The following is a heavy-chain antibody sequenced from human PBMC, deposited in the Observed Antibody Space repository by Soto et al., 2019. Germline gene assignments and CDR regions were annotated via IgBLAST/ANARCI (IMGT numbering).Heavy chain of an antibody. CDR2: IGTAGDT. V-gene: IGHV3-13*01. Sequence: GSLRLSCAASGFTFSSYDMHWVRQATGKGLEWVSAIGTAGDTYYPGSVKGRFTISRENAKNSLYLQMNSLRAGDTAVYYCARGEVRGVIYYGMDVWGQGTTVTVSS. D-gene: IGHD3-10*01. CDR1: GFTFSSYD. J-gene: IGHJ6*02. CDR3: ARGEVRGVIYYGMDV.